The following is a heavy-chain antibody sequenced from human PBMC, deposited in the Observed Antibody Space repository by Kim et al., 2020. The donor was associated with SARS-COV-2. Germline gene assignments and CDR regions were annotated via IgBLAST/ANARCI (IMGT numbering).Heavy chain of an antibody. CDR2: INHSGST. Sequence: SETLSLTCAVYGGSFSGYYWSWIRQPPGKGLEWIGEINHSGSTNYNPSLKSRVTISVDTSKNQFSLKLSSVTAADTAVYYCARAVVRGGFYYYYGMDVWSQGTTVTVSS. CDR1: GGSFSGYY. CDR3: ARAVVRGGFYYYYGMDV. D-gene: IGHD3-10*01. J-gene: IGHJ6*02. V-gene: IGHV4-34*01.